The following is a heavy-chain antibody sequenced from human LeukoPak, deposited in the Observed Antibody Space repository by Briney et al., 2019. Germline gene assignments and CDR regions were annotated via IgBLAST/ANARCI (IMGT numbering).Heavy chain of an antibody. Sequence: GGSLRLSCSASGFTFNSYVMHWVRQAPGKGLEWVSYISSSGRAIYYADSVKGRFTVSRDNAKNSLYLQMNSLRAEDTAVYYCARCPRWAHFDYWGQGTLVTVSS. V-gene: IGHV3-48*03. CDR1: GFTFNSYV. D-gene: IGHD4-23*01. CDR2: ISSSGRAI. CDR3: ARCPRWAHFDY. J-gene: IGHJ4*02.